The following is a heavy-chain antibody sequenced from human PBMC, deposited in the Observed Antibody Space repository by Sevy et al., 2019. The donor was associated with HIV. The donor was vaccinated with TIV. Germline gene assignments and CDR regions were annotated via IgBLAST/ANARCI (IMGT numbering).Heavy chain of an antibody. CDR1: GFTFSSYA. CDR3: ARALIVVVPAALDY. V-gene: IGHV3-30-3*01. Sequence: GGSLRLSCAASGFTFSSYAMHWVRQAPGKGLEWVAVISYDGSNKYYADSVKGRFTISRDNSKNTLYLQMNSLRAEDTAEYYCARALIVVVPAALDYWGQGTLVTVSS. D-gene: IGHD2-2*01. J-gene: IGHJ4*02. CDR2: ISYDGSNK.